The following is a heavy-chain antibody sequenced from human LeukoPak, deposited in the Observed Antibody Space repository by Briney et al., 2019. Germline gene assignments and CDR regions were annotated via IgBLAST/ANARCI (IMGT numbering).Heavy chain of an antibody. CDR3: ASVGY. CDR2: IKQDGSEK. CDR1: GFTFSSYW. Sequence: GGSLRLSCGASGFTFSSYWMSWVRQAPGKGLEWVANIKQDGSEKYYVDSVKGRFTISRDNAKKSLHLQMNSLRAEDTAVYYCASVGYWGQGTLVTVSS. V-gene: IGHV3-7*01. J-gene: IGHJ4*02.